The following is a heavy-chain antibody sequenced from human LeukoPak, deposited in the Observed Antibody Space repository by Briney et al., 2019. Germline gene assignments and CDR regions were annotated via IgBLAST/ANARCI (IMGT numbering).Heavy chain of an antibody. J-gene: IGHJ4*02. V-gene: IGHV3-7*01. Sequence: GGSLRLSCAASGLTFSSYWMSWVRQAPGKGLEWVANIKQDGSEKYYVDSVKGRFTISRDNAKNSLYLQMNSLRAEDTAVYYCARELLYSSSWYTGVSFDYWGQGTLVTVSS. D-gene: IGHD6-13*01. CDR2: IKQDGSEK. CDR3: ARELLYSSSWYTGVSFDY. CDR1: GLTFSSYW.